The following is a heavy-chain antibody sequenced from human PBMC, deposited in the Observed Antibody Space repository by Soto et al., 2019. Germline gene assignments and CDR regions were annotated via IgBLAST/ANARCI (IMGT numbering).Heavy chain of an antibody. CDR2: ISSNSSNI. Sequence: GGSLRLSCAASGFTFSSYSMNWVRQAPGKGLEWVSSISSNSSNIYYADSVKGRFTISRDKAKNSLYLQMNSLRAEDTAMNYCARVQRAAMYYYYYGMDVWGQGTTVTVSS. V-gene: IGHV3-21*01. J-gene: IGHJ6*02. CDR1: GFTFSSYS. D-gene: IGHD2-2*01. CDR3: ARVQRAAMYYYYYGMDV.